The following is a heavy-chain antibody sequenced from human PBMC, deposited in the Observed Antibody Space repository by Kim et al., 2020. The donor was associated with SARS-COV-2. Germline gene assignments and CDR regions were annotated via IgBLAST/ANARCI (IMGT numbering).Heavy chain of an antibody. Sequence: ASVKVSCKASGYTFTSYDINWVRQATGQGLEWMGWMNPNSGNTGYAQKFQGRVTMTRNTSISTAYMELSSLRSEETAVYYCAGGLLGHIVVGIAKSYYYGMDVWGQGTTVTVSS. CDR3: AGGLLGHIVVGIAKSYYYGMDV. J-gene: IGHJ6*02. CDR1: GYTFTSYD. CDR2: MNPNSGNT. D-gene: IGHD2-21*01. V-gene: IGHV1-8*01.